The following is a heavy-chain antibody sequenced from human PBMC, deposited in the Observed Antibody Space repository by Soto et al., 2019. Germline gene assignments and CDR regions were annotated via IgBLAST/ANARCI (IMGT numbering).Heavy chain of an antibody. J-gene: IGHJ4*02. D-gene: IGHD6-13*01. CDR2: IRWNSGSI. CDR1: GFTFDDYA. CDR3: AKDKEIAAAGTGFDY. V-gene: IGHV3-9*01. Sequence: EVQLVESGGGLVQPGRSLRLSCAASGFTFDDYAMHWVRQAPGKGLEWVSGIRWNSGSIGYADSVKGRFTISRDNATNTQNLQMNSLRAEDTALYYCAKDKEIAAAGTGFDYWGQGTLVTVSS.